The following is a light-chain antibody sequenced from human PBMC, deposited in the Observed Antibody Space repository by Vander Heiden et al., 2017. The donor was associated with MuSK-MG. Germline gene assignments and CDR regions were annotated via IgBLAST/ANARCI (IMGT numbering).Light chain of an antibody. Sequence: SYVLTQPLSVSVATGKTTRITCGGNNIGSKSVHWYQQKPGQAPVLLIYYDSDRPSGIPERFSGSNSGNTATLTISRVEAGDEADYYCQVWDSSSDHVVFGGGTKLTVL. V-gene: IGLV3-21*04. J-gene: IGLJ2*01. CDR2: YDS. CDR3: QVWDSSSDHVV. CDR1: NIGSKS.